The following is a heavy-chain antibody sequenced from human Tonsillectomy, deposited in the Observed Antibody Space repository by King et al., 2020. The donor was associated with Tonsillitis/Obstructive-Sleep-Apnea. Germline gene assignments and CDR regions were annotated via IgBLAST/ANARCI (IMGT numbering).Heavy chain of an antibody. J-gene: IGHJ4*02. CDR1: GGSFSGYY. V-gene: IGHV4-34*01. CDR3: ARGAEYCSSTSCYKVVDY. Sequence: VQLPQWGAGLLKPSETLSLTCAVYGGSFSGYYWSWIRQPPGKGLEWIGEINHSGSTNYNPSLKSRVTISVDTSKNQFSLKLSSVTAADTAVYYCARGAEYCSSTSCYKVVDYWGQGTLVTVSS. D-gene: IGHD2-2*02. CDR2: INHSGST.